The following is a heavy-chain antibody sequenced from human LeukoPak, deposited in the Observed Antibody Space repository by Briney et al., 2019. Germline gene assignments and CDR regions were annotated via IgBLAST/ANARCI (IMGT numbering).Heavy chain of an antibody. CDR1: GFTFSSYV. Sequence: GGSLRLSCAASGFTFSSYVMNWVRQAPGKGLEWVSGIINSGDSTFYADSVKGRFTISRDNSKNTLYLQMNSLRAEDTAVYYCAKDLMLGGSYAADYWGQGTLVTVSS. V-gene: IGHV3-23*01. J-gene: IGHJ4*02. D-gene: IGHD1-26*01. CDR3: AKDLMLGGSYAADY. CDR2: IINSGDST.